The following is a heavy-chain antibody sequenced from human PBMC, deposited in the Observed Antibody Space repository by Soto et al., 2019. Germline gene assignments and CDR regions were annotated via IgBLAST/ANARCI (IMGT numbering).Heavy chain of an antibody. V-gene: IGHV5-51*01. CDR2: IYPADSDT. Sequence: RGESLKISCKGSGDTFTSHWIAWVRQMSGRGLELMGLIYPADSDTRYSPSFEGQVTISVDKSISTAYLQWSSLKASDTAMYYCVRPQAKELGTIRGAFDIWGRGTKVTVSS. D-gene: IGHD3-10*01. J-gene: IGHJ3*02. CDR1: GDTFTSHW. CDR3: VRPQAKELGTIRGAFDI.